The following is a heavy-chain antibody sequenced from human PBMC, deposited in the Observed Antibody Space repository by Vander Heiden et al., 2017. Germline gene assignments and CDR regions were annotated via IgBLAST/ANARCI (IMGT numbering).Heavy chain of an antibody. Sequence: QVQLVQSGAEVKKPGASVKVSCKASGYTFTSYGISCVRQAPGQGLEWMGWISAYNGNTNYAQKLQGRVTMTTDTSTSTAYMELRSLRSDDTAVYYCARANSIAVAGTHVYYYGMDVWGQGTTVTVSS. CDR2: ISAYNGNT. CDR1: GYTFTSYG. D-gene: IGHD6-19*01. V-gene: IGHV1-18*01. J-gene: IGHJ6*02. CDR3: ARANSIAVAGTHVYYYGMDV.